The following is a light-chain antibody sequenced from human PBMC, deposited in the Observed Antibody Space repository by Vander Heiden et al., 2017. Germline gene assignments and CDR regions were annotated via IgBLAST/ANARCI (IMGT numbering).Light chain of an antibody. V-gene: IGLV1-44*01. CDR3: AAWDDNLSGVL. CDR2: KTN. Sequence: SVLPQPPSASANPGQTVTISCYGSRYNIGSYTVNWYQQVPGTAPRLLIFKTNQRPSGVPDRFFGSKSGASASLAISGLQSGDEATYYCAAWDDNLSGVLFGGGTKMSVL. J-gene: IGLJ2*01. CDR1: RYNIGSYT.